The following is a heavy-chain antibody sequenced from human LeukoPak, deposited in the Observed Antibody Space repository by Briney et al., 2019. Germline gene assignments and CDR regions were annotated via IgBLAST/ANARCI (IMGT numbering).Heavy chain of an antibody. Sequence: GGSLRLSCAASGFTVSSNYMSWVRQAPGKGLEWVSVIYSGGSTYYADSVKGRFTISRDNSKNTLYLQMNSLRAEDTAVYYCARYDFWSGYYYMHVWGKGTTVTVSS. J-gene: IGHJ6*03. CDR3: ARYDFWSGYYYMHV. CDR1: GFTVSSNY. CDR2: IYSGGST. V-gene: IGHV3-66*02. D-gene: IGHD3-3*01.